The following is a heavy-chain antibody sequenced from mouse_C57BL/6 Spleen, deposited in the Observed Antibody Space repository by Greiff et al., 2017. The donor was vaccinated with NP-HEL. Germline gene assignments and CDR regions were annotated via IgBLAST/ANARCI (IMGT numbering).Heavy chain of an antibody. CDR2: IYPGDGDT. Sequence: VQLQQSGPELVKPGASVKISCKASGYAFSSSWMNWVKQRPGKGLEWIGRIYPGDGDTNYNGKFKGKATLTADKSSSTAYMQLSSLTSEDSAVYFCARLLITTVVATNAMDYWGQGTSVTVSS. CDR1: GYAFSSSW. D-gene: IGHD1-1*01. CDR3: ARLLITTVVATNAMDY. J-gene: IGHJ4*01. V-gene: IGHV1-82*01.